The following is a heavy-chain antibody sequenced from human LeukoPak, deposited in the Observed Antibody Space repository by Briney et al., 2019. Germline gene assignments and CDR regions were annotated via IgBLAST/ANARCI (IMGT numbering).Heavy chain of an antibody. J-gene: IGHJ5*02. CDR3: ARQGDSSSWYSWWFDP. CDR1: GGSISSSSYY. V-gene: IGHV4-39*01. CDR2: IYYSGST. D-gene: IGHD6-13*01. Sequence: SSETLSLTCTVSGGSISSSSYYWGWIRQPPGKGLEWIGSIYYSGSTYYNPSLKSRVTISVDTSKNQFSLKLSSVTAADTAVYYCARQGDSSSWYSWWFDPWGQGTLVTVSS.